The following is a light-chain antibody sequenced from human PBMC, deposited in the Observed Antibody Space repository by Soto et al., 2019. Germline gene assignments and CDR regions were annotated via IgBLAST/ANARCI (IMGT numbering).Light chain of an antibody. Sequence: QSVLTQPRSVSGSPGQSVTISCSGTSIDVDDYVSWYQQPPGKAPKVIIYDVTERPSGVPDRFSGSKSGNAASLTVSGLQAEDEADYYCCAHVGSSTYVFGSGTKVTVL. CDR1: SIDVDDY. J-gene: IGLJ1*01. V-gene: IGLV2-11*01. CDR2: DVT. CDR3: CAHVGSSTYV.